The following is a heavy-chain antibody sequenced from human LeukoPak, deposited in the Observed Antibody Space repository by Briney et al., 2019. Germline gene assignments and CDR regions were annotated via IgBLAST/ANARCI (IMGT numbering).Heavy chain of an antibody. CDR1: GGSISSSSYY. CDR3: AREGYSSGWNDY. CDR2: IHYSGTT. J-gene: IGHJ4*02. V-gene: IGHV4-39*07. D-gene: IGHD6-19*01. Sequence: KPSETLSLTCTVSGGSISSSSYYWGWIRQPPGKGLEWIASIHYSGTTNYNPSLNSRVTISVDMSKNQFSLKLRSVTAADTAVYYCAREGYSSGWNDYWGQGTLVTVSS.